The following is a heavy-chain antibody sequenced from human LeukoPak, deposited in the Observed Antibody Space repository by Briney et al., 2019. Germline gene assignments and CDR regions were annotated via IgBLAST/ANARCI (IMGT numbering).Heavy chain of an antibody. CDR1: GFTFSSYW. J-gene: IGHJ4*02. V-gene: IGHV3-74*01. CDR3: ASGSGSYFPGY. D-gene: IGHD3-10*01. Sequence: GGSLRLSCAASGFTFSSYWMHWVRQAPGKGLVWVSRIKSDGSTNYADSVKGRFTISRDNAKNTVSLQMNSLRAEDTAVYYCASGSGSYFPGYWGQGTLVTVSS. CDR2: IKSDGST.